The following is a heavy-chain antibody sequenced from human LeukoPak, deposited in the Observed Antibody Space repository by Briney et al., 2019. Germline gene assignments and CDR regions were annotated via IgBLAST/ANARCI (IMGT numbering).Heavy chain of an antibody. CDR2: IRGSGGST. CDR1: GFTFSSYA. CDR3: AKDEYCSGGSCYSLPNNWFDP. V-gene: IGHV3-23*01. D-gene: IGHD2-15*01. J-gene: IGHJ5*02. Sequence: GGSLRLSCAASGFTFSSYAMTWVRQAPGKGLEWVSTIRGSGGSTYYADSVKGRFTISRDNSKNTLYLQMNSLRAEDTAVYYCAKDEYCSGGSCYSLPNNWFDPWGQGTLVTVSS.